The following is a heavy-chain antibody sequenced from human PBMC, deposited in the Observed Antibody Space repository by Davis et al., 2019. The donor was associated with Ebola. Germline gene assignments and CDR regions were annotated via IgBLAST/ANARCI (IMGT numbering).Heavy chain of an antibody. Sequence: ASVKVSCKASGYTFTSYDINWVRQATGQGLEWMGWMNPNSGNTGYAQKFQGRVTMTRNTSISTAYMELSSLRSDDTAVYYCARGGEGYYDILTGERNYYYYYMDVWGKGTTVTVSS. CDR3: ARGGEGYYDILTGERNYYYYYMDV. V-gene: IGHV1-8*01. D-gene: IGHD3-9*01. CDR1: GYTFTSYD. CDR2: MNPNSGNT. J-gene: IGHJ6*03.